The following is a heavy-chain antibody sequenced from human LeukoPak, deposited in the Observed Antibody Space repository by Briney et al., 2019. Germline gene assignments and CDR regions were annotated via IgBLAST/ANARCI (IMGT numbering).Heavy chain of an antibody. Sequence: GGSLRLSCAASGFTFSSYGMHWVRQAPGKGLEWVAFIRYDGSNKYYADSVKGRFTISRDNSKNTLYLQMNSPRAEDTAIYYCAKDRGDYTNWFDPWGRGTLVTVSS. CDR3: AKDRGDYTNWFDP. CDR1: GFTFSSYG. CDR2: IRYDGSNK. J-gene: IGHJ5*02. D-gene: IGHD4-17*01. V-gene: IGHV3-30*02.